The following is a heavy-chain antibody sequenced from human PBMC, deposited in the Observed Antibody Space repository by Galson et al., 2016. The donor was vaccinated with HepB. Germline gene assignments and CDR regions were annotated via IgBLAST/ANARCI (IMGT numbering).Heavy chain of an antibody. D-gene: IGHD4-17*01. CDR2: IKPDGSGG. CDR3: ARLYGDVTLFDY. V-gene: IGHV3-7*03. CDR1: GFIFSSSW. J-gene: IGHJ4*02. Sequence: SLRLSCAASGFIFSSSWMSWVRQAPGKGLEWVANIKPDGSGGYFLESLKGRFTVSRDNAKNSLYLQMNSLRVDDTAVYYCARLYGDVTLFDYWGQGTLVTVSS.